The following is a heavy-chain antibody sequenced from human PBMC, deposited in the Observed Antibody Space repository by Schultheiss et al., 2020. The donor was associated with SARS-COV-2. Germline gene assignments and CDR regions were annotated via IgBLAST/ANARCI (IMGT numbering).Heavy chain of an antibody. J-gene: IGHJ6*02. CDR1: GYTFTSYG. CDR3: ARDRNRQGYYYGMDV. CDR2: ISAYNGNT. Sequence: ASVKVSCKASGYTFTSYGISWVRQAPGQGLEWMGWISAYNGNTNYAQKLQGRVTMTEDTSTDTAYMELSSLRSEDTAVYYCARDRNRQGYYYGMDVWGQGTTVTVSS. V-gene: IGHV1-18*01.